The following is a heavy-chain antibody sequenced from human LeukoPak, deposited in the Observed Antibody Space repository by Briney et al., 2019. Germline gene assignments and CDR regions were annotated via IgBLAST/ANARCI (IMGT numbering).Heavy chain of an antibody. CDR3: ARQRAYYYDSSGYAHDY. CDR2: IYYSGST. V-gene: IGHV4-59*08. Sequence: SETLSFTCTVSGGSISSYYWSWFRQPPGKGLEWIGYIYYSGSTNYNPSLKSRVTISVDTSKNQFSLKLSSVTAADTAVYYCARQRAYYYDSSGYAHDYWGQGTLVTVSS. D-gene: IGHD3-22*01. J-gene: IGHJ4*02. CDR1: GGSISSYY.